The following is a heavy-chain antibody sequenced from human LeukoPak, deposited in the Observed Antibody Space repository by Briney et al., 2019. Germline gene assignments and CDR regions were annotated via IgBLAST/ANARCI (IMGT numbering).Heavy chain of an antibody. J-gene: IGHJ3*02. D-gene: IGHD1-20*01. CDR1: GFTFSSYS. Sequence: GGSLRLSCAASGFTFSSYSMNWVRQAPGKGLEWVSSISSISSYIYYADSVKGRFTISRDNAKNSLYLQMNSLRAEDTAVYYCARDTNWNDGGAFDIWGQGTMVTVSS. CDR2: ISSISSYI. CDR3: ARDTNWNDGGAFDI. V-gene: IGHV3-21*01.